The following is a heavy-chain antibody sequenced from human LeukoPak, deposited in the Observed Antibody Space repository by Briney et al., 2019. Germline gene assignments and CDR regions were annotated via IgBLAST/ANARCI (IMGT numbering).Heavy chain of an antibody. D-gene: IGHD1-26*01. V-gene: IGHV3-74*01. CDR3: TRADIVGARGGFDY. J-gene: IGHJ4*02. CDR1: GFTFSGYW. CDR2: INTDGSST. Sequence: GGSLRLSCAASGFTFSGYWMHWVRQAPGKGLVWVSRINTDGSSTSYADSVKGRFTISRDNAKNSLFLQMNSLRAEDTAVYYCTRADIVGARGGFDYWGQGTLVTVSS.